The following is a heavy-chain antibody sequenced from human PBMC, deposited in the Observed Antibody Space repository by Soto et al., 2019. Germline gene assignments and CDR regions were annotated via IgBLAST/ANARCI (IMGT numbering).Heavy chain of an antibody. Sequence: EVQLVESGGGLVQPGRSLRLSCAASGFTFDDYAMHWVRQAPGKGLEWVSGISWNSGSIGYADSVKGRFTISRDNAKNSLYLQMNSLRAEDTALYYCAKDLIIAVAGTFGAFDIWGQGTMVTVSS. CDR3: AKDLIIAVAGTFGAFDI. D-gene: IGHD6-19*01. CDR1: GFTFDDYA. V-gene: IGHV3-9*01. CDR2: ISWNSGSI. J-gene: IGHJ3*02.